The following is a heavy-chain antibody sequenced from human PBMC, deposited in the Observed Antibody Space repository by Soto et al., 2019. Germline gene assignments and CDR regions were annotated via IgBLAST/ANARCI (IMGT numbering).Heavy chain of an antibody. CDR3: ARGQEGVVATH. CDR1: GGSLSGYY. CDR2: IKDGGRT. V-gene: IGHV4-34*01. J-gene: IGHJ4*02. D-gene: IGHD5-12*01. Sequence: QVQLQQWGAGLLKPSETLSLNCAVNGGSLSGYYWSWIRQPPGKGLEWIGEIKDGGRTNYSPSLKCRATISSGTSSSQFSLRLYSVTAADTGVYYCARGQEGVVATHWDQGTLVTVSS.